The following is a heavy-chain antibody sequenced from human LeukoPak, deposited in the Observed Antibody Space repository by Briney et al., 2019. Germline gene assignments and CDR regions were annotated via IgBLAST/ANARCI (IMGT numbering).Heavy chain of an antibody. J-gene: IGHJ4*02. CDR1: GGSISSGGYS. Sequence: PSETLSLTCAVSGGSISSGGYSWSWIRQPPGKGLEWIGCIYHSGSTYYNPSLKSRVTISVDRSKNQFSLKLSSVTAADTAVYYCARSPPYYYDSSGYTFDYWGQGTLVTVSS. CDR3: ARSPPYYYDSSGYTFDY. CDR2: IYHSGST. V-gene: IGHV4-30-2*01. D-gene: IGHD3-22*01.